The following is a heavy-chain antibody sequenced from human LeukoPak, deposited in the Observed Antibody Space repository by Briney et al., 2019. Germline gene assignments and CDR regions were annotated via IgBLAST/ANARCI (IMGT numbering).Heavy chain of an antibody. D-gene: IGHD4-17*01. J-gene: IGHJ4*02. Sequence: GASVTASCTASGYTLTSYAMHWVRQAPGQRLEWMGRINAGNGNTKYSQKFQGRVTITRDTSASTAYMELSSLRSEDTAVYYCARDHGDSSLVDWGQGSLVTVSS. CDR2: INAGNGNT. CDR3: ARDHGDSSLVD. CDR1: GYTLTSYA. V-gene: IGHV1-3*01.